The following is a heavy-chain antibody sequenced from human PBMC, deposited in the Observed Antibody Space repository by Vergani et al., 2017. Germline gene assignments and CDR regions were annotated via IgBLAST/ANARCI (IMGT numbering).Heavy chain of an antibody. D-gene: IGHD3-10*01. Sequence: EKQLVQSGSETKKPGESLKISCQAFGYIFSNFWIGWVRQRPGRGLEWVGIMYPGDSEVKSNPTFRGQVIFSVDTSVNTAYLQWRSLQASDTATYFCASGGHGSENGGALQLWGQGTNITVSS. CDR2: MYPGDSEV. V-gene: IGHV5-51*01. CDR1: GYIFSNFW. CDR3: ASGGHGSENGGALQL. J-gene: IGHJ3*01.